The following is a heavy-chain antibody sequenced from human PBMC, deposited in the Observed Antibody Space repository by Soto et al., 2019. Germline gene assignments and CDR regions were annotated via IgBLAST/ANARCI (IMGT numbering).Heavy chain of an antibody. V-gene: IGHV3-15*01. J-gene: IGHJ4*02. Sequence: GGSLRLSCAASGFTFSNAWMSWVRQAPGKGLEWVGRIKSKTDGGTTDYAAPMKGRFTISRDDSKNTLYLEMNSLKTEDTAVYYCTTGPSAARDADFWGQGTLVTVSS. CDR2: IKSKTDGGTT. CDR3: TTGPSAARDADF. CDR1: GFTFSNAW. D-gene: IGHD6-6*01.